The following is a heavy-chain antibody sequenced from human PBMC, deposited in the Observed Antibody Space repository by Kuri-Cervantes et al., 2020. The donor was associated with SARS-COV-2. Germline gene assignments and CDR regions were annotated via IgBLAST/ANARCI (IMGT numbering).Heavy chain of an antibody. CDR1: GGSFSGYS. J-gene: IGHJ4*02. Sequence: SETLSLTCAVSGGSFSGYSWSWVRQPPGKGLEWIGEVNHSGGANYSPSLKSRVTISLDTSQNQFSLKLSSVTAADTAVYYCAKDSSGYYYYFDYWGQGTLVTVSS. CDR3: AKDSSGYYYYFDY. D-gene: IGHD3-22*01. CDR2: VNHSGGA. V-gene: IGHV4-34*01.